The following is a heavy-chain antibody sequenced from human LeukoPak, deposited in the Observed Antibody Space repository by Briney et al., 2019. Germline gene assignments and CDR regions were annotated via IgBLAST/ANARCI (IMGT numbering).Heavy chain of an antibody. J-gene: IGHJ6*03. Sequence: SETLSLTCTVSGASISSYYWSWIRQPPGKGLEWIGYSYYSVSNNYNPSLRSRVTISVDTSKNQFSLKRSSVAPAEPAVNYCARDGYSSSSPYYNYMNVWGKGTTVTVSS. D-gene: IGHD6-6*01. CDR2: SYYSVSN. CDR1: GASISSYY. CDR3: ARDGYSSSSPYYNYMNV. V-gene: IGHV4-59*01.